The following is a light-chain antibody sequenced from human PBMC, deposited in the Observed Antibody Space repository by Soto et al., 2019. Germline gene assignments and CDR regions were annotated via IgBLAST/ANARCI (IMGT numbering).Light chain of an antibody. J-gene: IGKJ4*01. CDR2: GAS. Sequence: EIVLTQSPGTLSLSPGERATLSCRASQTVNSDYVAWYQQKPGQPPRLLISGASNMATDIPDRFSGSGSGTDFILTISRLEPEDFAMYYCQQYGGSPLVTFGGGTKVEIK. CDR1: QTVNSDY. V-gene: IGKV3-20*01. CDR3: QQYGGSPLVT.